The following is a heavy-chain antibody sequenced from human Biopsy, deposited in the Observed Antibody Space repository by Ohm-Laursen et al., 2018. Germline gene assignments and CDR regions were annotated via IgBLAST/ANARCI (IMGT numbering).Heavy chain of an antibody. Sequence: GTLSLTCNVPGGSVSSSNYYWNWIRQTPGKGLEWIGFIYNTERTNYNPSLKSRVTISLDTSKNQFSLELSSVIPSDTAVYYCAIDRVPRRGVMPVYYYGMDVWGQGSTVTVSS. CDR1: GGSVSSSNYY. D-gene: IGHD2-21*01. CDR2: IYNTERT. J-gene: IGHJ6*02. CDR3: AIDRVPRRGVMPVYYYGMDV. V-gene: IGHV4-61*01.